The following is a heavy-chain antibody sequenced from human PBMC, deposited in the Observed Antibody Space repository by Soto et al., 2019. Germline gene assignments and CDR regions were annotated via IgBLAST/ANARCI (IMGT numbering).Heavy chain of an antibody. Sequence: PGGSLRLSCAAPGFTFSSYGMHWVRQAPGKGLEWVAVIWYDGSNKYYADSVKGRFTISRDNSKNTLYLQMNSLRAEDTAVYYCARCHRLTYYYYGMDVWGQGTTVTVSS. CDR1: GFTFSSYG. D-gene: IGHD1-20*01. CDR3: ARCHRLTYYYYGMDV. V-gene: IGHV3-33*01. J-gene: IGHJ6*02. CDR2: IWYDGSNK.